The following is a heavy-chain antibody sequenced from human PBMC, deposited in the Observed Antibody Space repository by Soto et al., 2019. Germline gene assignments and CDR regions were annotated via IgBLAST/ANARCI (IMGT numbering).Heavy chain of an antibody. D-gene: IGHD6-19*01. V-gene: IGHV1-69*06. Sequence: QVQLVQSGAEVKKPGSSVKVSCKASGGTFSSYAISWVRQAPGKGLEWMGGIIPIFGTANYAQKFQGRVTITADKSTNTAYMELSSLRSEDTAVYYCARDMRLVGGWFNWFDPWGQGTLVTVSS. CDR3: ARDMRLVGGWFNWFDP. J-gene: IGHJ5*02. CDR1: GGTFSSYA. CDR2: IIPIFGTA.